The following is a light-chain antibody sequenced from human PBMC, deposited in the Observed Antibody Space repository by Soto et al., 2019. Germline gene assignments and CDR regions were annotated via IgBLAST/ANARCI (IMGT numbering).Light chain of an antibody. CDR3: SSYAGSNYFVV. CDR1: SSDVGGYNY. V-gene: IGLV2-8*01. Sequence: QSALTQPPSASGSPGQSVTISCTGTSSDVGGYNYVSWYQQHPGKAPKLMVYEVSKRPSGVPDRFSGSKSGNTASLTVSGLQAEDEADYYCSSYAGSNYFVVFGGGIKLTVL. J-gene: IGLJ2*01. CDR2: EVS.